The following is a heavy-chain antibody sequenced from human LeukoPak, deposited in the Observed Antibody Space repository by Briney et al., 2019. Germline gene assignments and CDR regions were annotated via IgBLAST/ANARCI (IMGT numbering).Heavy chain of an antibody. J-gene: IGHJ4*02. CDR1: GFTFSNAW. D-gene: IGHD3-22*01. CDR2: IKSKTDGGTT. CDR3: TTVTDYYDSSGYGY. Sequence: GGSLRLSCAASGFTFSNAWMSWVRQAPGKGLEWVGRIKSKTDGGTTDYAAPVKGRFTISRDDSRNTLYLQMNSLKTEDTAVYYCTTVTDYYDSSGYGYWGQGTLVTVSS. V-gene: IGHV3-15*01.